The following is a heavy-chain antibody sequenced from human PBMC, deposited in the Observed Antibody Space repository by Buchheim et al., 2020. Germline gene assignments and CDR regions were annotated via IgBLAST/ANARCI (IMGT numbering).Heavy chain of an antibody. CDR3: ARDSLYYYDSTTYYWVY. CDR1: GGSVTSGRYY. D-gene: IGHD3-22*01. V-gene: IGHV4-39*07. J-gene: IGHJ4*02. CDR2: IYSDGST. Sequence: QLQLQESGPRLVKPSETLSLSCTVSGGSVTSGRYYWGWIRQPPGKGLEWIGSIYSDGSTYYNSSLTSRVSMSLDTSENQFSLKLTSVTAADTAVYYCARDSLYYYDSTTYYWVYWGQGTL.